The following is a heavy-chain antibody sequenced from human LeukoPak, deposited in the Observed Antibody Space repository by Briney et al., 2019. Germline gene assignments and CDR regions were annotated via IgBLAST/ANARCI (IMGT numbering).Heavy chain of an antibody. V-gene: IGHV3-23*01. D-gene: IGHD1-26*01. CDR3: ARPRGMGATRLLSYFDY. CDR1: GFTFSSYA. Sequence: GGSLRLSCAASGFTFSSYAMSWVRQAPGKGLEWVSAISGSGGSTYYADSVKGRFTISGDNAKNSLYLQMNSLRDEDTAVYYCARPRGMGATRLLSYFDYWGQGTLVTVSS. J-gene: IGHJ4*02. CDR2: ISGSGGST.